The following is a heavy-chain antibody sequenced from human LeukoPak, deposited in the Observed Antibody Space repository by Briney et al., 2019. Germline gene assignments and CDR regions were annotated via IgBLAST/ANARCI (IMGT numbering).Heavy chain of an antibody. CDR2: ISYDGSNK. Sequence: GRSLRLSCAASGFTFSSYAMHWDRQAPGKGLEWVAVISYDGSNKYYADSVKGRFTISRDNSKNTLYLQMNSLRAEDTAVYYCASLIDPWGQGTLVTVSS. V-gene: IGHV3-30*01. J-gene: IGHJ5*02. CDR3: ASLIDP. CDR1: GFTFSSYA.